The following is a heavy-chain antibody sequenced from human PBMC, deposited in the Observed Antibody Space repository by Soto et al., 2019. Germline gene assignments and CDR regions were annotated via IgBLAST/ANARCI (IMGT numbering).Heavy chain of an antibody. CDR1: GYPFTSYG. D-gene: IGHD3-9*01. V-gene: IGHV1-18*01. J-gene: IGHJ3*02. CDR2: ISVYNGNT. CDR3: ARGNYDILTGGDAFDI. Sequence: GASVKVSCKASGYPFTSYGISWVRQAPGQGLEWMGWISVYNGNTNYAQKLQGRVTMTTDTSTSTAYMELRSLRSDDTAVYYCARGNYDILTGGDAFDIWGQGTMVTV.